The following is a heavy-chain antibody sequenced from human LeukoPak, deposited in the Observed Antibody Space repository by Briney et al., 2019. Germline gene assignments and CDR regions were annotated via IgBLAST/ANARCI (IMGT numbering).Heavy chain of an antibody. D-gene: IGHD6-13*01. V-gene: IGHV3-53*01. CDR3: GSSSWSYYYYYGMDV. CDR1: GFTVSSTY. CDR2: IYSGGNI. J-gene: IGHJ6*02. Sequence: GGSLRLSCAASGFTVSSTYMSWVRQAPGKGLEWVSVIYSGGNIYYIESVKGRFTISRDTSKNTLYLQMNSLRAEDTAVYYCGSSSWSYYYYYGMDVWGQGTTVTVSS.